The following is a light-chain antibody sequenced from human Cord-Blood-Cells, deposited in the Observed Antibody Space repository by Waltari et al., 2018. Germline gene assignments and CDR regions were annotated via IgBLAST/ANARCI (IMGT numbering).Light chain of an antibody. V-gene: IGLV2-23*01. CDR2: AGS. CDR3: CSYAGSSTYV. Sequence: QSALTQPASVSGSPGQSITISCTGTSSDVGSYNLVSLYQQHPGKAPKLMIYAGSKRPSGVSKRFSGSKSGNTASLTISGLQAEDEADDYCCSYAGSSTYVFGTGTEVTVL. J-gene: IGLJ1*01. CDR1: SSDVGSYNL.